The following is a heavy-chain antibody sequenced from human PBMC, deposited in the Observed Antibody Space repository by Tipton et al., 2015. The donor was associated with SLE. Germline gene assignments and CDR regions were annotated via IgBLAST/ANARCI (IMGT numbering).Heavy chain of an antibody. CDR1: GFIFSDNY. CDR3: ARDAQTGLLWFGELSGGFDY. Sequence: GSLRLSCEASGFIFSDNYMSWVRQAPGKGLEWVSYISSSSSTIYYADSVKGRFTISRDNAKNTLYLQMNSLRAEDTAVYYCARDAQTGLLWFGELSGGFDYWGQGTLVTVSS. D-gene: IGHD3-10*01. CDR2: ISSSSSTI. V-gene: IGHV3-11*04. J-gene: IGHJ4*02.